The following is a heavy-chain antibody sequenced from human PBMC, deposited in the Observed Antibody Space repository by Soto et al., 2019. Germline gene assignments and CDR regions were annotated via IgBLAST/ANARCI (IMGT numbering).Heavy chain of an antibody. J-gene: IGHJ5*02. CDR2: IFYSGSA. CDR3: ARTLRTGFQKFAP. D-gene: IGHD1-1*01. Sequence: LCGGSINTAGYYWSWIRQVPGKGLEWIGYIFYSGSAYYHPSLKSRASISVDRSKNQFSLKVNSVTAADTAVYYCARTLRTGFQKFAPWGRGTLVTAPS. V-gene: IGHV4-31*02. CDR1: GGSINTAGYY.